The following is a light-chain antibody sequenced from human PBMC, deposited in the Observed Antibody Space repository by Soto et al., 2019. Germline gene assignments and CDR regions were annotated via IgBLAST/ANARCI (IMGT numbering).Light chain of an antibody. CDR2: VTN. J-gene: IGLJ1*01. Sequence: QPVLTQPPSVSGTLGQGVTISCSGSTSNIGENSVGWFQQLPGTAPKVLIYVTNKRPSGVPDRFSGSKSGTSAYLAISGLPSEDEADYYCAAWDGSLNGHVFGTGTKLTVL. CDR3: AAWDGSLNGHV. CDR1: TSNIGENS. V-gene: IGLV1-44*01.